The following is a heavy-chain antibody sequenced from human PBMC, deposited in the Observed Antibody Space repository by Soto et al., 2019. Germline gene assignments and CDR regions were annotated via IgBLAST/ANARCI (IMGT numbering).Heavy chain of an antibody. D-gene: IGHD5-12*01. Sequence: PSETLSLTCTVSGGSINSGGFYWTWIRQHPGKGLEWIGNIYYSAYSGTTYYNPSLKSRITISADTSKNQFSLRLSSVTAADTAVYYCAREVLSGDGYNYDWFDPWGQGTLVTVSS. CDR1: GGSINSGGFY. CDR2: IYYSAYSGTT. J-gene: IGHJ5*02. CDR3: AREVLSGDGYNYDWFDP. V-gene: IGHV4-31*03.